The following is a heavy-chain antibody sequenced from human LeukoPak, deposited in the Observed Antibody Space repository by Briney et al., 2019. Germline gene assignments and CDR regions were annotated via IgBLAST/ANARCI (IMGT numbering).Heavy chain of an antibody. J-gene: IGHJ4*02. D-gene: IGHD3-22*01. CDR1: GFTFSSYA. V-gene: IGHV3-23*01. CDR3: ARDYYDSSGYRLDY. Sequence: GGSLRLSCAASGFTFSSYAMSWVRQAPGKGLEWVSAISGSGGSTYYADSVKGRFTISRDNSKNTLNLQMNSLRAEDTAVYYCARDYYDSSGYRLDYWGQGTLVTVSS. CDR2: ISGSGGST.